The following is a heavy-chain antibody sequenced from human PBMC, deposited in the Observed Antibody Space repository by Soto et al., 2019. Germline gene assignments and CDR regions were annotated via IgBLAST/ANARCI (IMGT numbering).Heavy chain of an antibody. CDR2: IYYSGST. CDR3: AREGMAAAGMGYDAFDI. Sequence: SETLSLTCTVSGGSISSYYWSWIRQPPGKGLEWIGYIYYSGSTNYNPSLKSRVTISVDTSKNQFSLKLSSVTAADTAVYYCAREGMAAAGMGYDAFDIWGQGTMVTVS. D-gene: IGHD6-13*01. V-gene: IGHV4-59*01. CDR1: GGSISSYY. J-gene: IGHJ3*02.